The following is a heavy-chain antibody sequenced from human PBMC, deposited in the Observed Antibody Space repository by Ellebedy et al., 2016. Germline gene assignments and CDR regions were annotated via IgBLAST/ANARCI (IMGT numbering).Heavy chain of an antibody. J-gene: IGHJ3*02. CDR3: VKEQYNSATYFGAYDI. V-gene: IGHV3-30*18. Sequence: GESLKISCAASGFTFSSYGMHWVRQVPGKGLEWVAVISSDGNNKYYADSVKGRFTISRDNSKNTLYLQMNSLRVEDTAVYYSVKEQYNSATYFGAYDIWGQGAMVTVSS. CDR2: ISSDGNNK. D-gene: IGHD3-10*01. CDR1: GFTFSSYG.